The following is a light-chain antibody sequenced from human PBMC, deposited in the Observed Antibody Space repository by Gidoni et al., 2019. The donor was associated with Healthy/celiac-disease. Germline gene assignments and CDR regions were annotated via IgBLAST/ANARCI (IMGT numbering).Light chain of an antibody. CDR1: SLRSYY. J-gene: IGLJ2*01. Sequence: SSELTQDPAVSVALGQTVRSTCQGDSLRSYYASWYQQKPGQAPGLFIYVKNNRPSGIPDRFSGSSSGNTAALTITGAQAEDEADYYCNSRDSSGNLPFGGGTKLTVL. V-gene: IGLV3-19*01. CDR2: VKN. CDR3: NSRDSSGNLP.